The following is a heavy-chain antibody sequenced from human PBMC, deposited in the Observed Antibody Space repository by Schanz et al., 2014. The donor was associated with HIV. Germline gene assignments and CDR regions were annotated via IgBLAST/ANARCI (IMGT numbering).Heavy chain of an antibody. CDR3: ARGSWYSSGWVDDQYYYDVDV. D-gene: IGHD6-19*01. CDR1: GFTFRNYA. V-gene: IGHV3-21*02. J-gene: IGHJ6*02. CDR2: ISSSGGYI. Sequence: VQLVESGGGVVQPGGSLRLSCAASGFTFRNYAMHWVRQVPGKGLEWLSSISSSGGYIYYADSVKGRFTISRDNSKNSVFLQMDRLRAEDTAVYYCARGSWYSSGWVDDQYYYDVDVWGQGTTVTVSS.